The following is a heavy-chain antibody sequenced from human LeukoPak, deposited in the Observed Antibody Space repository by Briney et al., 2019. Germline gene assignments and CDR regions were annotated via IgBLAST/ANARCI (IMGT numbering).Heavy chain of an antibody. V-gene: IGHV3-23*01. J-gene: IGHJ4*02. Sequence: GGTLRLSCAASGFTFSSYGMSWVRQAPGKGLEWVSAISGSGGSTYYADSVKGRFTISRDNSKNTLYLQMNSLRAEDTAVYDCAKGLVTTWSIFDYWGQGTLVTVSS. D-gene: IGHD4-17*01. CDR3: AKGLVTTWSIFDY. CDR2: ISGSGGST. CDR1: GFTFSSYG.